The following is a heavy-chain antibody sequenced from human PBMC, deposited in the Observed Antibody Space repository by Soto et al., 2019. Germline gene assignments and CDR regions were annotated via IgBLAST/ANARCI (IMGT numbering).Heavy chain of an antibody. CDR2: IYAGASDT. CDR1: GYSFTSYW. D-gene: IGHD3-22*01. J-gene: IGHJ4*02. CDR3: ARRDVYDDSSGYCLAHFDY. V-gene: IGHV5-51*01. Sequence: EVQLVQSGAEVKKPGESLKISCKGSGYSFTSYWIGWVRQMPGKGLEWMGIIYAGASDTRYSPSFQDQVTISAGKSIITAYLQWSSVKALDTAMYYCARRDVYDDSSGYCLAHFDYWGQGTLVTVSS.